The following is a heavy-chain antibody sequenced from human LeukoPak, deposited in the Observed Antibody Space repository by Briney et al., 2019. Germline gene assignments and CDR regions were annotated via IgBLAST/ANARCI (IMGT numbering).Heavy chain of an antibody. CDR2: ISGSDNRT. V-gene: IGHV3-23*01. Sequence: PGGSLRLSCAASGFTFSAYAMTWVRQAPGKGLEWVCSISGSDNRTYYADSAKGRFTISRDNSKNTLYLQMNSLRAEDTALYYCAKVAYDTYGHYFHDYFDYWGQGTLVTVSS. D-gene: IGHD3-22*01. CDR1: GFTFSAYA. J-gene: IGHJ4*02. CDR3: AKVAYDTYGHYFHDYFDY.